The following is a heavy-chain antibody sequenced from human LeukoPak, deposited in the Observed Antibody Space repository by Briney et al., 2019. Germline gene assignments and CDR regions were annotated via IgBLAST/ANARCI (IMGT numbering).Heavy chain of an antibody. CDR2: MDAKSGKT. D-gene: IGHD3-10*01. Sequence: ASVKVSRKTSGYTFTTYDINWVRQAPGQGLEWMGGMDAKSGKTAYSQKFLGRVTITRNTSISTAYMEVSSLRSEDTAVYYYSSGYDALDIWGQGTKVTVSS. CDR1: GYTFTTYD. V-gene: IGHV1-8*01. CDR3: SSGYDALDI. J-gene: IGHJ3*02.